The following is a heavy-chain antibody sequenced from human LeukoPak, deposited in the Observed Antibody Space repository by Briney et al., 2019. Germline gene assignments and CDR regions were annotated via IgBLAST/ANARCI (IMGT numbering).Heavy chain of an antibody. J-gene: IGHJ4*02. Sequence: ASVTVSCKASGYTFTGYYVHWVRQAPGQGLEWMGWINPNIGVTSYAQKFQGRVTMTRDTSISTAYMELSRLISDDTAVYYCAPSAAAIFYFDYWGQGTLVTVSS. D-gene: IGHD2-2*01. CDR2: INPNIGVT. V-gene: IGHV1-2*02. CDR3: APSAAAIFYFDY. CDR1: GYTFTGYY.